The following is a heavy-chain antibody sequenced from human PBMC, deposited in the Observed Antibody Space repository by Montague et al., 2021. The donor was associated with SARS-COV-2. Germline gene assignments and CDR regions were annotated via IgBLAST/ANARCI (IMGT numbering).Heavy chain of an antibody. V-gene: IGHV4-61*02. CDR1: GGSISSGSYY. J-gene: IGHJ5*02. Sequence: TLSLTCTVSGGSISSGSYYWSWIRQTAGKGLEWLGRIYTSGTTDYSLSLKSRVTISVDTSKNQSSLKLTSVTAADTAVYYCARAHSGIWAHLDTWGQGSLVTVSS. CDR2: IYTSGTT. D-gene: IGHD5-12*01. CDR3: ARAHSGIWAHLDT.